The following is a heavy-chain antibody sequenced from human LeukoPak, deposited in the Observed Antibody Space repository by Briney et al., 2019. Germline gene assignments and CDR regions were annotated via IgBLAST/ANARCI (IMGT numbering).Heavy chain of an antibody. D-gene: IGHD1-26*01. CDR2: IYPGDSYT. CDR1: GYSFTSYW. J-gene: IGHJ5*02. Sequence: GESLKISCKGSGYSFTSYWIGWVRQMPGKGLEWMGVIYPGDSYTNYSPSFQGHVTISADKSISTAYLQWSSLKASDTAMYYCARHSGSPLVDWFDPWGQGTMVTVSS. CDR3: ARHSGSPLVDWFDP. V-gene: IGHV5-51*01.